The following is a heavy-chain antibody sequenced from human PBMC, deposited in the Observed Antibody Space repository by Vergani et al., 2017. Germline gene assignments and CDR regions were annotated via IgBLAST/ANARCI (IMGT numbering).Heavy chain of an antibody. V-gene: IGHV4-39*07. D-gene: IGHD6-6*01. Sequence: QLQLQESGPGLVKPSETLSLTCTVSGGSISSSSYYWGWIRQPPGKGLEGIGSIYTSGATNYNPSLRSRAIMSLDASKKQFSLKLTSVTAADTAVYYCAREYSSSVGFLAYWGQGTLVTVSS. CDR2: IYTSGAT. J-gene: IGHJ4*02. CDR1: GGSISSSSYY. CDR3: AREYSSSVGFLAY.